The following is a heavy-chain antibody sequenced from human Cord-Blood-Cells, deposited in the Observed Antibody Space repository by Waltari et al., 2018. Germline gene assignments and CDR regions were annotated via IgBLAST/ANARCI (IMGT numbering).Heavy chain of an antibody. CDR2: IYYSGRT. V-gene: IGHV4-39*01. CDR1: GGSISSSSYY. CDR3: ARHGHRQYIAARAFDI. J-gene: IGHJ3*02. Sequence: QLQLQESGPGMVKPSETLSLTCTVSGGSISSSSYYRGWIRPPPGKGLAWIGCIYYSGRTYYNPTLKSRVTISVDTSKNQFSLKLSSVTAADTAVYYCARHGHRQYIAARAFDIWGQGTMVTVSS. D-gene: IGHD6-6*01.